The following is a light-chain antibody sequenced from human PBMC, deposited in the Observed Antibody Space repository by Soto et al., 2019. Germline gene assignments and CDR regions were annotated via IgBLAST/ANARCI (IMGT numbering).Light chain of an antibody. V-gene: IGKV3-15*01. Sequence: EIVLTQSPGTLSLSPGERATLSCRASQSVSSYLAWYQQKRGQAPRLLIYGASTRATGIPARFSGSASGTEFTLTISGLQSEDFAVYYCQQYKNWPPITFGQGTRLEIK. CDR1: QSVSSY. CDR3: QQYKNWPPIT. J-gene: IGKJ5*01. CDR2: GAS.